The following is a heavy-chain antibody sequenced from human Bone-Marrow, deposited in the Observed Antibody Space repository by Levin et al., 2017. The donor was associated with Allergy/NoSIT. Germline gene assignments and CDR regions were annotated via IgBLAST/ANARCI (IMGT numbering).Heavy chain of an antibody. CDR1: GYTFTSYY. V-gene: IGHV1-46*01. D-gene: IGHD2-2*02. CDR3: ARANTPRLYDY. J-gene: IGHJ4*02. Sequence: ASVKVSCKASGYTFTSYYMHWVRQAPGQGLEWMGIINPSGGSPSYAQKFQGRVTMTRDTSTSTLYMELSSLRSEDTAVYYCARANTPRLYDYWGQGTLVTVSS. CDR2: INPSGGSP.